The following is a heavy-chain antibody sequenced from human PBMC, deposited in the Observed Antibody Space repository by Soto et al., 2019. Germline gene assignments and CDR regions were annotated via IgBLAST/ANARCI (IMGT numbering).Heavy chain of an antibody. CDR3: ARGGATIFGVIDS. J-gene: IGHJ4*02. Sequence: ASVKVSCKASGYSFFSYYIHWVRQAPGQGLEWMGRFLASGGNTDYAQRCRGRVSMTRDTSSTNTVSLEVTSLTSDDTAVYYCARGGATIFGVIDSWGQGTRVTVSS. D-gene: IGHD3-3*02. CDR1: GYSFFSYY. CDR2: FLASGGNT. V-gene: IGHV1-46*01.